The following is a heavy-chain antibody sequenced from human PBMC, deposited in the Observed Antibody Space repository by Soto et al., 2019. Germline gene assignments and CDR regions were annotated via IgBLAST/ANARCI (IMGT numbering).Heavy chain of an antibody. CDR2: ISSNGGST. J-gene: IGHJ4*02. CDR1: GFTFGSYA. CDR3: ARGGKQLVADD. Sequence: GGSLTLSCAASGFTFGSYAMHWAPQAPGKGLEYVSAISSNGGSTYYANSVKGRFTISRDNSKNTLYLQMGSLRAEDMAVYYCARGGKQLVADDWGQRSLDTVSS. D-gene: IGHD6-13*01. V-gene: IGHV3-64*01.